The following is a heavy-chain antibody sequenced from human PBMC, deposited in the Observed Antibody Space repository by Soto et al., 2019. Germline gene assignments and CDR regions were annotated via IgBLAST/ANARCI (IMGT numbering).Heavy chain of an antibody. CDR1: GFTFTAYR. V-gene: IGHV3-48*01. J-gene: IGHJ6*02. Sequence: EVQLVESGGGLVQPGGSLRLSCAASGFTFTAYRMNWVRQAPGKGLEWVSYISSSSSAIYYADSVKGRFTISRDNAKKSLFLQMNSLRADDTAVYYCAGESGSYYGMDVWGQGTTVTVSS. CDR3: AGESGSYYGMDV. D-gene: IGHD1-26*01. CDR2: ISSSSSAI.